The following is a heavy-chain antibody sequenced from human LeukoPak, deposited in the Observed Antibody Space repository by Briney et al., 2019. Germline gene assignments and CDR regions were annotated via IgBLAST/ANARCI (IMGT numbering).Heavy chain of an antibody. CDR2: ISGSGGST. D-gene: IGHD6-13*01. Sequence: GGSLRLSCAASGFTFSSYGMHWVRQAPGKGLEWVSAISGSGGSTYYADSVKGRFTISRDNSKNTLYLQMNSLRAEDTAVYYCAKDHRGWAAAGNPDWFDPWGQGTLVTVSS. V-gene: IGHV3-23*01. CDR3: AKDHRGWAAAGNPDWFDP. J-gene: IGHJ5*02. CDR1: GFTFSSYG.